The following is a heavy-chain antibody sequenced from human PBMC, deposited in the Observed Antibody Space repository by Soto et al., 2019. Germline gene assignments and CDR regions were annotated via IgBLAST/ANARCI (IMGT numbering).Heavy chain of an antibody. Sequence: EVQLVESGGGLVQPGGSLRLSCAASGFTVSSNYMSWVRQAPGKGLEWVSVIYSGGSTYYADSVKGRFTISRDNSKNTLYLQRNSLGAEDPAVYYCARDQLETSMVTVDYWGQGTLVTVSS. CDR2: IYSGGST. J-gene: IGHJ4*02. CDR3: ARDQLETSMVTVDY. D-gene: IGHD5-18*01. CDR1: GFTVSSNY. V-gene: IGHV3-66*01.